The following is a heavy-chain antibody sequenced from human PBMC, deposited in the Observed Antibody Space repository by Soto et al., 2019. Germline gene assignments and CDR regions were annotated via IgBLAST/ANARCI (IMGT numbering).Heavy chain of an antibody. J-gene: IGHJ5*02. CDR2: IIPIFGTT. CDR1: GGTFGSDA. CDR3: ARDRTDSGYYTNWLDP. V-gene: IGHV1-69*06. Sequence: ASVKVSCKASGGTFGSDAITWVRQAPGQGLEWVGRIIPIFGTTNYAQNLQGRVTISADKSTLTSYMELHSLTSDDTALYYCARDRTDSGYYTNWLDPWGQGTQVTSPQ. D-gene: IGHD3-22*01.